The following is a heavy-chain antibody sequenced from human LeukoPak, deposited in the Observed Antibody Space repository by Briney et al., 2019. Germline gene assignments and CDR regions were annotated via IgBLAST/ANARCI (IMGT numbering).Heavy chain of an antibody. CDR3: AREGQVADDTNWFDP. D-gene: IGHD2-15*01. J-gene: IGHJ5*02. V-gene: IGHV1-2*02. CDR2: INPASGGT. CDR1: GYTFDDYY. Sequence: ASVKVSFKASGYTFDDYYLHWVRQAPGQGPEWMGWINPASGGTNTAQKFKGRFTMTRDTSISTAYMEMTSLKFDDTAVYYCAREGQVADDTNWFDPWGQGTLVTVSS.